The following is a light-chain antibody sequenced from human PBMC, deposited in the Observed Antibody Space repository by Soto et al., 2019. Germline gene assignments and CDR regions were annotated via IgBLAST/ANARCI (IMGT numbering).Light chain of an antibody. CDR3: SSYKSTSSYV. Sequence: QSVLTQPASVSGSPGQAITVSCSGTSSDIGAHNFVSWYQQHPGKAPKLIIYEVINRPSGVSDRFSGSKSGNTASLTISGLQAEDEADYYCSSYKSTSSYVFATGTKVTVL. CDR1: SSDIGAHNF. J-gene: IGLJ1*01. CDR2: EVI. V-gene: IGLV2-14*03.